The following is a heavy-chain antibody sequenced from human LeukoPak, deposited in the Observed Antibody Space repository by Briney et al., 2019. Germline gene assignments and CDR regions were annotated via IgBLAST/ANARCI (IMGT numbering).Heavy chain of an antibody. J-gene: IGHJ4*02. Sequence: GGSLRLSCAASEFTFSSYAMSWVRQAPGRGLEWVSTISGSGGNTYYADSVKGRFTISRDNSKNTLYLQMNSQRAEDTAVYYCAKRFSGWFSFDYWGQGTLVTVSS. CDR3: AKRFSGWFSFDY. D-gene: IGHD6-19*01. CDR1: EFTFSSYA. CDR2: ISGSGGNT. V-gene: IGHV3-23*01.